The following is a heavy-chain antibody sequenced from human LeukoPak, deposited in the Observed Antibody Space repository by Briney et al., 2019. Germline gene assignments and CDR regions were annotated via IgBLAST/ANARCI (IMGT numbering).Heavy chain of an antibody. Sequence: PGGSLRLSCAASGFTFTNYAMSWVRQAPGKGLEWVSAIISSGTNTYYADSVKGRFTISRDNSKNTLYLQMNSLRAEDTAIYYCAKDGRLRSTSPFWGQGTLVTVSS. CDR3: AKDGRLRSTSPF. V-gene: IGHV3-23*01. CDR2: IISSGTNT. J-gene: IGHJ4*02. D-gene: IGHD4-17*01. CDR1: GFTFTNYA.